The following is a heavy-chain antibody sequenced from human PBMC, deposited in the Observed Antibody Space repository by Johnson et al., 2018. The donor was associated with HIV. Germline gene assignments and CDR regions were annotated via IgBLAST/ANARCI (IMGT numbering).Heavy chain of an antibody. CDR1: GFTFSSYG. CDR2: IRYDGSNK. J-gene: IGHJ3*02. CDR3: VRRFYDSSAFDI. D-gene: IGHD3-22*01. Sequence: QVQLVESGGGVVQPGGSLRLSCAASGFTFSSYGMHWVRQAPGKGLEWVAFIRYDGSNKYYADSVKGRFTISRDNSKNTLFLQMNSLRAEDTGVYYCVRRFYDSSAFDIWGQGTMVSVSS. V-gene: IGHV3-30*02.